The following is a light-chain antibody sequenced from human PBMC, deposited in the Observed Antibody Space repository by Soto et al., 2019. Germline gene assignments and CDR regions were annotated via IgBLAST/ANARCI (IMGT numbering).Light chain of an antibody. J-gene: IGKJ5*01. CDR3: QNYDSLPIT. CDR2: GAS. V-gene: IGKV3-20*01. Sequence: EIVLTQSPATLSLSPGESATLSCRASQNVANYLDWYQQKPGQPPRLLIYGASSRATGIPDRFSGSGSGTDFTLTISSLEPEDFAVFYCQNYDSLPITFGQGTRLEIK. CDR1: QNVANY.